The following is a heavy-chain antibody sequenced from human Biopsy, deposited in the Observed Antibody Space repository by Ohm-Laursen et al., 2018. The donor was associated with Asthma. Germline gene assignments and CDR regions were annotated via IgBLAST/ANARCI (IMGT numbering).Heavy chain of an antibody. J-gene: IGHJ3*02. CDR3: AMSPTRGPEVWEAFAFDI. CDR2: IYYSGGT. CDR1: GGSISSSSYY. D-gene: IGHD3-16*01. Sequence: TLSLTCTVSGGSISSSSYYWGWIRQPPGKGLEWIGSIYYSGGTYYNPSLKSRVTISVDTSKNQFSLKLSSVTAADTAVYYCAMSPTRGPEVWEAFAFDIWGQGTMVTVSS. V-gene: IGHV4-39*01.